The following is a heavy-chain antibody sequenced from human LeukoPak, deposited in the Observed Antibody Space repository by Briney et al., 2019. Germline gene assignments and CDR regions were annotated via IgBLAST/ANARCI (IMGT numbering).Heavy chain of an antibody. CDR1: GFTFSSYA. Sequence: GGSLRLSCAASGFTFSSYAMSWVRQAPGKGLEWVSAISGSGGSTYYADSVEGRFTISRDNSKNTLCLQMNSLRAEDTAVYYCAKDVVGATPLYYFDYWGQGTLVTVSS. D-gene: IGHD1-26*01. CDR2: ISGSGGST. CDR3: AKDVVGATPLYYFDY. J-gene: IGHJ4*02. V-gene: IGHV3-23*01.